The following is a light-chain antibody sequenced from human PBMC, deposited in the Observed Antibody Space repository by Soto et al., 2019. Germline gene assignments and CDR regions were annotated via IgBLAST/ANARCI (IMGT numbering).Light chain of an antibody. V-gene: IGKV3-20*01. CDR1: QSVSSSY. J-gene: IGKJ1*01. Sequence: EIVVTQSPGTLSLSPGERATLSCRAIQSVSSSYLAWYQQKPGQAPRLLIYGASSRATGIPDRFSGSGSGTDFTLTISRLEPEDFAVYYCQQYGSSPGTFGQGTKVDIK. CDR3: QQYGSSPGT. CDR2: GAS.